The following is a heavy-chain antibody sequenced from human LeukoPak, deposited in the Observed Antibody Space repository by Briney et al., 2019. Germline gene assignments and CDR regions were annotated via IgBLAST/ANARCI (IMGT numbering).Heavy chain of an antibody. CDR3: AKVMPPGRIRFYSYYMDV. J-gene: IGHJ6*03. D-gene: IGHD2-15*01. Sequence: SGGSLRLSCAASGFTFSSYAMSWVRQAPGKGLEWVSAISGSGGSTYYADSVKGRFTISRDKSKNTLSLQMNGLRVEDTAVYYCAKVMPPGRIRFYSYYMDVWGKGTTVTVS. CDR1: GFTFSSYA. CDR2: ISGSGGST. V-gene: IGHV3-23*01.